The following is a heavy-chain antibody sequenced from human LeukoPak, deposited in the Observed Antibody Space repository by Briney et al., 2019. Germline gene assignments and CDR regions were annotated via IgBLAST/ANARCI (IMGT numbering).Heavy chain of an antibody. CDR1: GYTFTGYY. Sequence: GASAKVSCKASGYTFTGYYMHWVRQAPGQGLEWMGWINPNSGGTNYAQKFQGRVTMTRDTSTSTAYMELSRLRSDDTAVYYCARDLFDTAMVRYYYYYMDVWGKGTTVTVSS. D-gene: IGHD5-18*01. V-gene: IGHV1-2*02. CDR2: INPNSGGT. CDR3: ARDLFDTAMVRYYYYYMDV. J-gene: IGHJ6*03.